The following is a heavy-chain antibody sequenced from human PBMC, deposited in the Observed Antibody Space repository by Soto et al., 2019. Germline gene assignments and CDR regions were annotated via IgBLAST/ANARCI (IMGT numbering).Heavy chain of an antibody. V-gene: IGHV5-10-1*01. Sequence: GGSLKISCNCSGYSFTIYCISLVLQMPGEGLEGMGRIDPSDSYTNYSPSFQGHVTISADKSISTAYLQWSSLKASDTAMYYCARQNGSSWYGYYYYYYGMDVWGQGTTVTVSS. D-gene: IGHD6-13*01. J-gene: IGHJ6*02. CDR1: GYSFTIYC. CDR3: ARQNGSSWYGYYYYYYGMDV. CDR2: IDPSDSYT.